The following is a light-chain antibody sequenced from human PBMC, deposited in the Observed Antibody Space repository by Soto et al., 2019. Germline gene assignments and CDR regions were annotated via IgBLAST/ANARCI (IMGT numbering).Light chain of an antibody. CDR2: DAS. V-gene: IGKV3-20*01. J-gene: IGKJ1*01. CDR1: QSVSSN. Sequence: EIVMTQSPATLSLSPGERATLSFMASQSVSSNLAWHQQKPGQTPRLLVYDASNRATGIPARFSGSGSGTDFTLTISRLEPEDFAVYYCQQYGSSRGTFGQGTKVDIK. CDR3: QQYGSSRGT.